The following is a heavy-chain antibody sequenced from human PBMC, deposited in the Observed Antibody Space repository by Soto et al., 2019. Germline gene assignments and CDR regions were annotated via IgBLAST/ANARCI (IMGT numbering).Heavy chain of an antibody. J-gene: IGHJ4*02. CDR2: IKQDGSEK. CDR3: ARYHFGDYAFDS. Sequence: GGSLRLSCAASGFVFSGNWMSWVRQAPGKGLEWVANIKQDGSEKRYVDSVEGRFTISRDNAKNSVYLQMNSLIVEDTATYYCARYHFGDYAFDSWGQGTPVTVSS. V-gene: IGHV3-7*04. D-gene: IGHD4-17*01. CDR1: GFVFSGNW.